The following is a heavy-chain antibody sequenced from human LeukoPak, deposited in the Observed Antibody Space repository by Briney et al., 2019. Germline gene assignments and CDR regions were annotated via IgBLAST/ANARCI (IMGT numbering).Heavy chain of an antibody. CDR3: ARHMVRGVIINS. V-gene: IGHV4-38-2*02. Sequence: SETLSLTCTVSGYSMSSGYYWGWIRQPPGKGLEWIGKINHSGSTNYNPSLKSRVTISVDTSKNQFSLKLSSVTAADTAVYYCARHMVRGVIINSWGQGTLVTVSS. CDR2: INHSGST. CDR1: GYSMSSGYY. D-gene: IGHD3-10*01. J-gene: IGHJ4*02.